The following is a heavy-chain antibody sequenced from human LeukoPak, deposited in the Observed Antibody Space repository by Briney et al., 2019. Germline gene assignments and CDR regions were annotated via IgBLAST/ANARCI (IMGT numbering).Heavy chain of an antibody. CDR2: FDPEDGET. Sequence: GASVKVSCKVSGYTLTELSMHWVRQAPGKGLEWMGGFDPEDGETIYAQKFQGRVTMTEDTSTDTAYMELSGLRSEDTAVYYCATPMTTVTRSGMDVWGQGTTVTVSS. CDR3: ATPMTTVTRSGMDV. J-gene: IGHJ6*02. CDR1: GYTLTELS. D-gene: IGHD4-17*01. V-gene: IGHV1-24*01.